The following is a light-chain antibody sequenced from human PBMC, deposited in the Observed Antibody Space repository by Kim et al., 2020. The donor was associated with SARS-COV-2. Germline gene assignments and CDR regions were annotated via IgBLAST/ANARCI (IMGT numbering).Light chain of an antibody. CDR1: QSVNSY. CDR2: DAS. CDR3: QQHRNSPRT. Sequence: EIVLTQSPATLSLSPGERATLSCRASQSVNSYLAWYQQKDGQAPRLLIFDASTRATGIPARFSGSGFGTKFTLTISSLETEDFAVYYCQQHRNSPRTFGQGTKVDIK. V-gene: IGKV3-11*01. J-gene: IGKJ1*01.